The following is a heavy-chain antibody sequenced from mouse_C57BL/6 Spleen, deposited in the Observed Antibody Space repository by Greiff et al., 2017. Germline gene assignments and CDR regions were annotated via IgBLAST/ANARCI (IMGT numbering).Heavy chain of an antibody. CDR2: IYPGDGDT. CDR3: ARGSCYGSSCVGGNVDY. V-gene: IGHV1-82*01. CDR1: GYAFSSSW. D-gene: IGHD1-1*01. Sequence: QVQLQQSGPELVKPGASVKISCKASGYAFSSSWMNWVKQRPGKGLEWIGRIYPGDGDTNYNGKFKGKATLTADKSSSTAYMQLSRLTSEDSAVYFCARGSCYGSSCVGGNVDYWGQGTTLTVSS. J-gene: IGHJ2*01.